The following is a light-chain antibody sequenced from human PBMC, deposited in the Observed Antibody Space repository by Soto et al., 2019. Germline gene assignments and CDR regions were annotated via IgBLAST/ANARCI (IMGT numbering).Light chain of an antibody. Sequence: EIVLTQSPGTLSLSPGERATLSCRASQSVSSYLAWYQRKPGQAPRLLIYGASSRATGIPDRFSGSGSGTDFTLTISRLEPADFAVYYCQQYGGSPQTFGQGTKVEIK. V-gene: IGKV3-20*01. CDR2: GAS. CDR1: QSVSSY. J-gene: IGKJ1*01. CDR3: QQYGGSPQT.